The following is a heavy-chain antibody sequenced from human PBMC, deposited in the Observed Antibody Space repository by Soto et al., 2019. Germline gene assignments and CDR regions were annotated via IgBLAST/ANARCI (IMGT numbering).Heavy chain of an antibody. V-gene: IGHV6-1*01. D-gene: IGHD2-2*01. CDR2: TYYRSKWYN. CDR3: ARDYIVVVPPSPTGYYYYYGMDV. CDR1: GDSVSSNSAA. Sequence: PSQTLSLTCAISGDSVSSNSAAWNWIRQSPSRGLEWLGRTYYRSKWYNDYAVSVKSRITINPDTSKNQFSLQLKSVTPEDTAVYYCARDYIVVVPPSPTGYYYYYGMDVWGQGTXVTVSS. J-gene: IGHJ6*02.